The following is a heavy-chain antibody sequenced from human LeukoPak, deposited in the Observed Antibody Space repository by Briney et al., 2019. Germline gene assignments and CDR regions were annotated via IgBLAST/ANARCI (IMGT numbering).Heavy chain of an antibody. J-gene: IGHJ4*02. D-gene: IGHD1-14*01. CDR2: IYYSGST. V-gene: IGHV4-59*01. CDR1: GGSISSYY. CDR3: ARGGRVSPLDY. Sequence: SETLSLTCTVSGGSISSYYWSWLRQPPGKGLEWIGYIYYSGSTNYSPSLKSRVTISVDTSKNQFSLKLSSVTAADTAVYYCARGGRVSPLDYWGQGTLVTVSS.